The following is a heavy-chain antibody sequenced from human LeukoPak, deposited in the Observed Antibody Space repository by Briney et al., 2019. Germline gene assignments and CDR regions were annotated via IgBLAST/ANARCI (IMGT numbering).Heavy chain of an antibody. Sequence: SGTLSLTCTVSGAAISSHYWSWIRQPPGKGLDWMGYIFHSGSTNSNPSLESRVTISLDASKNQFSLKLSSVTAADTAVYYCASYTSGWYEPFDYWGQGILVTVSS. V-gene: IGHV4-59*11. J-gene: IGHJ4*02. CDR3: ASYTSGWYEPFDY. D-gene: IGHD6-19*01. CDR1: GAAISSHY. CDR2: IFHSGST.